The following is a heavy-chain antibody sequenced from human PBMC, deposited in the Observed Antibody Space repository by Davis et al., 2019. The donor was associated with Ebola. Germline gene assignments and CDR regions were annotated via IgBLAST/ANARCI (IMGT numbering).Heavy chain of an antibody. Sequence: AASVKVSCKASDFTFRDYGIGWVRQAPGQGLEWMGWIGDYYGSTNYAQNFQGRFTMTLDTSTSTAYMELSSLRSEDTAVYYCARGPVQLLPSWYFDLWGRGTLVTVSS. D-gene: IGHD2-15*01. CDR3: ARGPVQLLPSWYFDL. J-gene: IGHJ2*01. V-gene: IGHV1-18*01. CDR1: DFTFRDYG. CDR2: IGDYYGST.